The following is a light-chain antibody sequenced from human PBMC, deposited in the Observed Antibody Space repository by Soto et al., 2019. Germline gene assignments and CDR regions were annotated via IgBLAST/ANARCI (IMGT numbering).Light chain of an antibody. J-gene: IGLJ3*02. CDR1: NSNIGSNT. V-gene: IGLV1-44*01. Sequence: QSVLPQPPSASGTPGQRVTISCSGSNSNIGSNTVHWYQQLPGTAPKLLIYSNNQRPSGVPDRFFCSKSGTPASLAISGLQSYDEAVYNCCSYAISGIYWLFGEWTKLTVL. CDR2: SNN. CDR3: CSYAISGIYWL.